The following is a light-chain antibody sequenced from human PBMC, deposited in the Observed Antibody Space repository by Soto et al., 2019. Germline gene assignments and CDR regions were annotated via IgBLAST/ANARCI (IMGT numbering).Light chain of an antibody. Sequence: QAVVTQPPSVSGAPGQRVTISCTGSSSNIWAGYDVHWYQQLPGTAPKLLIYGNNNRPSGVPDRFSGSKSGTSASLAITGLQAEDEADYYCHSYDSSLSALHLFGTGSKLTVL. CDR2: GNN. CDR3: HSYDSSLSALHL. J-gene: IGLJ1*01. CDR1: SSNIWAGYD. V-gene: IGLV1-40*01.